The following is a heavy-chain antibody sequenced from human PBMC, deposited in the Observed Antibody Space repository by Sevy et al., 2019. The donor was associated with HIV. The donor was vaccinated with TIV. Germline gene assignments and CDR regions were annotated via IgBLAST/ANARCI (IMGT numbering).Heavy chain of an antibody. V-gene: IGHV1-18*01. CDR3: ARGVQIWFGELLPFDY. J-gene: IGHJ4*02. Sequence: ASVKVSCKASGYTFTSYGISWVRQAPGQGLEWMGWSSAYNGNTNYAQKLQGRVTMTTDTSTSTAYMELRSLRSDDTAVYYCARGVQIWFGELLPFDYWGQRTLVTVSS. CDR1: GYTFTSYG. CDR2: SSAYNGNT. D-gene: IGHD3-10*01.